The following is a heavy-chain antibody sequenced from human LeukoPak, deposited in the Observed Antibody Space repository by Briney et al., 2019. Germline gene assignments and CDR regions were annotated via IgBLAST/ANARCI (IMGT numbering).Heavy chain of an antibody. CDR3: ASQAVPAAKKNCFDP. CDR2: TYYSGST. V-gene: IGHV4-59*01. D-gene: IGHD2-2*01. J-gene: IGHJ5*02. CDR1: GGSISSYY. Sequence: PSETLSLTCTVSGGSISSYYWSWIRQPPGKGLEWIGYTYYSGSTNYNPSLTSRVTISVDTSKNQFSLKLSSVTAADTAVYYCASQAVPAAKKNCFDPWGQGTLVTVSS.